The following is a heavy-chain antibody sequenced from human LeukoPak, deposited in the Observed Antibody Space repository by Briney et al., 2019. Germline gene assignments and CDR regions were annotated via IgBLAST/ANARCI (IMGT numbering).Heavy chain of an antibody. J-gene: IGHJ1*01. CDR1: GGTFSSYA. D-gene: IGHD6-13*01. CDR2: IIPIFGTA. CDR3: AGEGIAAAGAAEYFQH. V-gene: IGHV1-69*06. Sequence: SVKVSCKASGGTFSSYAISWVRQAPGQGLEWMGGIIPIFGTANYAQKFQGRVTITADKSTSTAYMELSSLRSEDTAVYYCAGEGIAAAGAAEYFQHWGQGTLVTVSS.